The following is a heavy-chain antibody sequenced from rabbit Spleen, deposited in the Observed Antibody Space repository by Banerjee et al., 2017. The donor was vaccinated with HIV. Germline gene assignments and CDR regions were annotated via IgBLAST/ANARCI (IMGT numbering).Heavy chain of an antibody. J-gene: IGHJ4*01. CDR3: ARDPDGLPLSYDL. V-gene: IGHV1S45*01. Sequence: EQLEESGGGLVKPEGSLTLTCKASGVSLNDKDVMCWVRQAPGKGLEWIGCIYSGGNIRTYYASWAKGRFTISKTSSTTVTLQMTSLTAADTATYFCARDPDGLPLSYDLWGPGTLVTVS. D-gene: IGHD6-1*01. CDR2: IYSGGNIRT. CDR1: GVSLNDKDV.